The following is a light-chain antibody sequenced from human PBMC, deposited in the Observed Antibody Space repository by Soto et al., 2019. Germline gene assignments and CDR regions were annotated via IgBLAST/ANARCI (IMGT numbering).Light chain of an antibody. V-gene: IGLV2-14*01. CDR1: SSDVGGYNY. CDR2: ASS. CDR3: SSYTTGSTPWV. Sequence: QSALTQPASVSGSPGQSITISCTGTSSDVGGYNYVSWYQHHPGKAPRLMIYASSNRPSGVSHRFSGSRSGNTASLTISGLQAEDEADYYCSSYTTGSTPWVFGGGTQLTVL. J-gene: IGLJ3*02.